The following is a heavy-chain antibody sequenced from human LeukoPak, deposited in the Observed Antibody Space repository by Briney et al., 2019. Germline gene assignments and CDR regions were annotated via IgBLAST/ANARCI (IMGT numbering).Heavy chain of an antibody. J-gene: IGHJ4*02. V-gene: IGHV1-18*01. CDR3: ARDVGRSYDLDY. CDR1: GYTFTSYG. Sequence: ASVKVSCKASGYTFTSYGISWVRQAPGQGLEWMGWISAYNGNTDYAQSLQGRVTMTIDTSTSTVHMELRSLRSDDTAVYYCARDVGRSYDLDYWGQGTLVTVYS. D-gene: IGHD3-16*01. CDR2: ISAYNGNT.